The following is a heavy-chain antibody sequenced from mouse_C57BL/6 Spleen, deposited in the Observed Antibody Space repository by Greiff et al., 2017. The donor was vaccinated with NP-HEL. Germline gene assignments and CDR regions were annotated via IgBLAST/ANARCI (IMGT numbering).Heavy chain of an antibody. V-gene: IGHV5-4*01. D-gene: IGHD1-1*01. CDR1: GFTFSSYA. CDR3: ARDVDYYGSSYHFDY. Sequence: EVKLVESGGGLVKPGGSLKLSCAASGFTFSSYAMSWVRQTPEKRLEWVATISDGGSYTYYPDNVKGRFTISRDNAKNNLYLQMSHLKSEDTAMYYCARDVDYYGSSYHFDYWGQGTTLTVSS. CDR2: ISDGGSYT. J-gene: IGHJ2*01.